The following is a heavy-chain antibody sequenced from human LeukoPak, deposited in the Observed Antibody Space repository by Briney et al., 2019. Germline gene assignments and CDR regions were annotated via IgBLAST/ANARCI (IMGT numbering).Heavy chain of an antibody. CDR1: GFTFSSYA. V-gene: IGHV3-30-3*01. CDR3: ARVRSARPGY. J-gene: IGHJ4*02. CDR2: ISYDGSNK. D-gene: IGHD1-26*01. Sequence: PGGSLRLSCAASGFTFSSYAMHWVRQAPGKGLEGVAVISYDGSNKYYADSVKGRFTISRDNSKNTLYLQMNSLRAEDTAVYYCARVRSARPGYWGQGTLVTGPS.